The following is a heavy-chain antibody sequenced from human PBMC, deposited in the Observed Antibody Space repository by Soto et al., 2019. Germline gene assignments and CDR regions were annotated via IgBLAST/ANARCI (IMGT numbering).Heavy chain of an antibody. J-gene: IGHJ4*02. Sequence: SETLSLTCAVYGVSFSGYCWSWIRQPPGKGLEWIGEINHSGSTNYNPSLKSRVTISVDTSKNQFSLKLSSVTAADTAVYYCARGVMITFGGVRAKCYFDYWGQGTLVTVSS. CDR1: GVSFSGYC. D-gene: IGHD3-16*01. V-gene: IGHV4-34*01. CDR3: ARGVMITFGGVRAKCYFDY. CDR2: INHSGST.